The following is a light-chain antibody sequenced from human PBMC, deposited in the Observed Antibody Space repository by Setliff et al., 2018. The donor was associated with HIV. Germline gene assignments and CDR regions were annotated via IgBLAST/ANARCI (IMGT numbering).Light chain of an antibody. CDR1: SSDVGAYNY. Sequence: QSALTQPASVSGSPGQSITISCTGTSSDVGAYNYVSWYQQHPGKAPKLMIYEVSNQPSGVSNRFSGSKSGNTASLTISGLQAEDEADYYCSSYITNSTSYVFGTGTKVTVL. J-gene: IGLJ1*01. V-gene: IGLV2-14*01. CDR3: SSYITNSTSYV. CDR2: EVS.